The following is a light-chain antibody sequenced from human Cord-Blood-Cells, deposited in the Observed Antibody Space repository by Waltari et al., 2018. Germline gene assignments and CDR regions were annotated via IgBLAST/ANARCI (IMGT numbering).Light chain of an antibody. CDR3: MIWHSSSVV. Sequence: QAVLTQPSSLSASPGASASLTCTLRSGINVGTSRKYWYQQRPGSPPQYLLRYKSDSDKQQGSGVPSRFSGSKDASANAGILLISGLQSEDEADYYCMIWHSSSVVFGGGTKLTVL. CDR1: SGINVGTSR. CDR2: YKSDSDK. J-gene: IGLJ2*01. V-gene: IGLV5-45*02.